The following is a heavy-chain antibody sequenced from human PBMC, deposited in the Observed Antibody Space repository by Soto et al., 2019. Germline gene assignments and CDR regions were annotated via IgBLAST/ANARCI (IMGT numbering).Heavy chain of an antibody. J-gene: IGHJ5*02. CDR2: IYYGGST. Sequence: SETLSLTCTVSGGSISSGDYYWSWMRQPPGKGLEWIGYIYYGGSTYYNSSLKSRVNITLDTSKNQFSLKLSSVTAADTAVYYCARDDGVGPWGQGTLVTVSS. D-gene: IGHD4-17*01. V-gene: IGHV4-30-4*01. CDR1: GGSISSGDYY. CDR3: ARDDGVGP.